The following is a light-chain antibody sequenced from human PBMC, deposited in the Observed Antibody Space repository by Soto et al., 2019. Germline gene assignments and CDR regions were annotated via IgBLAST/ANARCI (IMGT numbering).Light chain of an antibody. CDR1: QRLLHSNGNTF. CDR3: MQALQTPYT. CDR2: LGS. V-gene: IGKV2-28*01. J-gene: IGKJ2*01. Sequence: EIVMTQSPPSLTVTPGEPASISCRSSQRLLHSNGNTFLDWYLQKPGQSPQLLIYLGSNRAFGVPDRGRGSEAGTDFTLKISRVEAEDVGVYYCMQALQTPYTFGQGTKLEIK.